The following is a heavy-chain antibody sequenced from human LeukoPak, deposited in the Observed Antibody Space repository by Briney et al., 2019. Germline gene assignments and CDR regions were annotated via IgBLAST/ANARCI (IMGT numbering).Heavy chain of an antibody. CDR2: IRSKAYGGTT. CDR3: TTDLRWELRPFDY. CDR1: GFTFGDYA. V-gene: IGHV3-49*03. J-gene: IGHJ4*02. D-gene: IGHD1-26*01. Sequence: PGGSLRLSCTASGFTFGDYAMSWFRQAPGKGLEWVGFIRSKAYGGTTEYAASVKGRFTIARDDSKNTLYLQMNSLKTEDTAVYYCTTDLRWELRPFDYWGQGTLVTVSS.